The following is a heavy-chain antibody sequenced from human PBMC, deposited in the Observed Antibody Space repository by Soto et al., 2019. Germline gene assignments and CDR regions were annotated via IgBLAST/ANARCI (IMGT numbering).Heavy chain of an antibody. CDR3: ARLGGIADTGTWIQ. CDR1: GYRFSTYW. CDR2: IYPGDSDT. Sequence: GESLKISCKASGYRFSTYWIGWVRQRPGKGPEWMAIIYPGDSDTRENPSFQGQVTISADKSSNTVHLQWRSLKASDTAIYYSARLGGIADTGTWIQWGQGTPVTVSS. D-gene: IGHD5-18*01. V-gene: IGHV5-51*01. J-gene: IGHJ4*02.